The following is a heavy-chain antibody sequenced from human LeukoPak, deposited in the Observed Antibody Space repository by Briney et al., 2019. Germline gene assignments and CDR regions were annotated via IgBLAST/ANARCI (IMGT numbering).Heavy chain of an antibody. CDR2: ISGSGGST. V-gene: IGHV3-23*01. J-gene: IGHJ4*02. Sequence: GGSLRLSCAASGFTFSSYSMNWVRQAPGKGLEWVSAISGSGGSTYYADSVKGRFTISRDNSKNTLYLQMNSLRAEDTAVYYCAKVLYSSGCFDYWGQGTLVTVSS. CDR1: GFTFSSYS. CDR3: AKVLYSSGCFDY. D-gene: IGHD6-19*01.